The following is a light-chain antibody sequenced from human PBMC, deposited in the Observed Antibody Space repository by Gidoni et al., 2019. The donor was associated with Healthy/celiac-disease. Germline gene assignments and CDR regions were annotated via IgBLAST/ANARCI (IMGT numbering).Light chain of an antibody. J-gene: IGKJ2*01. CDR2: KAS. CDR1: QSISSW. V-gene: IGKV1-5*03. Sequence: DIQMTQSPSTLSASVGDRVTITCRASQSISSWLAWYQQKPGKAPKLLIYKASSLESGVPSRFSGSGSGTEFTLTISNLQPDDFATYYCQQYNSYVYTFGQXTKLEIK. CDR3: QQYNSYVYT.